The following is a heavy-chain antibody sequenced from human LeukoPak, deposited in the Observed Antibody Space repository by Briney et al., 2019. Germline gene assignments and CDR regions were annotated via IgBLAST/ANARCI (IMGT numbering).Heavy chain of an antibody. V-gene: IGHV3-23*01. Sequence: GGSLRLSCAASGFTFTSYVMSWVRQAPGKGLEWVSSIGGGGDYTCYSDSVKGRFTIPRDNSENRVYLEMKSLRAEDTAVYYCARRTASDFWGQRTLVTVSS. CDR3: ARRTASDF. CDR2: IGGGGDYT. D-gene: IGHD2-21*02. CDR1: GFTFTSYV. J-gene: IGHJ4*02.